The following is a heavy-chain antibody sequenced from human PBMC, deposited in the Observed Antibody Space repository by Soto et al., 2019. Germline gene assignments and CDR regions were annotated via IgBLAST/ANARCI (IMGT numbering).Heavy chain of an antibody. Sequence: GESLKISCKASGYNFTTFWISWMRQVPGKGLEWMGRIDPSDSYSNYSPSFQGHIPIPADKSINTAYLHFSNLKASDTAVYYCARHFPLPTDLQFYYYYYYGVDVWGHGTAVTVSS. V-gene: IGHV5-10-1*01. CDR1: GYNFTTFW. CDR2: IDPSDSYS. D-gene: IGHD3-3*02. CDR3: ARHFPLPTDLQFYYYYYYGVDV. J-gene: IGHJ6*02.